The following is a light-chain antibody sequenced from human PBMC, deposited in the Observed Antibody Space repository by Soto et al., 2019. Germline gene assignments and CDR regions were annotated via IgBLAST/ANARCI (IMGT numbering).Light chain of an antibody. CDR1: QSVNRN. CDR3: QQYNTWPLT. CDR2: GAS. J-gene: IGKJ4*01. Sequence: EIVMTQSPATLSVSPGERATLPCRASQSVNRNLAWYQQKPGQAPRLLIYGASTRATGLPARFSGSGSETEFTLTISSLQSEDFAVDYCQQYNTWPLTFGGGTKVDIK. V-gene: IGKV3-15*01.